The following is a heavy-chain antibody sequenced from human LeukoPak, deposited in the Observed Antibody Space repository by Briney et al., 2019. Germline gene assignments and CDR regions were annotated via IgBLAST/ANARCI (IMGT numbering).Heavy chain of an antibody. Sequence: GASIKISCTASSYAVNGYGISWVRQATRQGIEWMGWISAYNGNTNYAQKLQGRVTMTTDTSTSTAYMELRSLRSDDTAVYYCARGRKQLEFDYWGQGTLVTVSS. D-gene: IGHD6-6*01. CDR1: SYAVNGYG. CDR2: ISAYNGNT. V-gene: IGHV1-18*01. CDR3: ARGRKQLEFDY. J-gene: IGHJ4*02.